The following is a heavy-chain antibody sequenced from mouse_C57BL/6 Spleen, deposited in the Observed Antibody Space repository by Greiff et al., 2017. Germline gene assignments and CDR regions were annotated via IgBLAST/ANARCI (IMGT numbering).Heavy chain of an antibody. V-gene: IGHV14-1*01. CDR2: IDPEDGDT. CDR3: ATGYDGYTGAY. Sequence: EVQLQQSGAELVRPGASVKLSCTASGFNIKDYYMHWVKQRPEQGLEWIGRIDPEDGDTEYAPKFQGKATMTADTSSNTAYLQLSSLTSEDTAVYYCATGYDGYTGAYWGQGTLVTVSA. D-gene: IGHD2-3*01. J-gene: IGHJ3*01. CDR1: GFNIKDYY.